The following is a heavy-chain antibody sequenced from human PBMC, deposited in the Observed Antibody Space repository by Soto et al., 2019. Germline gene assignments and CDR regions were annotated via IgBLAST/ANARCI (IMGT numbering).Heavy chain of an antibody. Sequence: SETLSLTCTVSGGSISSSSYYWGWIRQPPGKGLEWIGSIYYSGSTNYNPSLKSRVTISVDTSKNQFSLKLSSVTAADTAVYYCARDGDYYDSSGYYWRYFEYWGQGTLVTVSS. J-gene: IGHJ4*02. V-gene: IGHV4-39*07. CDR3: ARDGDYYDSSGYYWRYFEY. CDR2: IYYSGST. CDR1: GGSISSSSYY. D-gene: IGHD3-22*01.